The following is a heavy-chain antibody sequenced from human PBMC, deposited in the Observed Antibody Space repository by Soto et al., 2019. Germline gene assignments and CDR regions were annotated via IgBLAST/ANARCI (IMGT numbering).Heavy chain of an antibody. Sequence: GCLRLSRAASGFTLRSYYKPRGRQSPGKGLEWVAVISYDGSNKYYADSVKGRFTISRDNSKNTLYLQMNSLRTEDTAVYYCATKIVAATSDFWGQGTLVTVSS. CDR2: ISYDGSNK. V-gene: IGHV3-30*03. CDR3: ATKIVAATSDF. D-gene: IGHD2-15*01. J-gene: IGHJ4*02. CDR1: GFTLRSYY.